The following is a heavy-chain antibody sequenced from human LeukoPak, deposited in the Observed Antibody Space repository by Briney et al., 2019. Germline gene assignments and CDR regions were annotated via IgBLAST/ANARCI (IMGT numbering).Heavy chain of an antibody. CDR3: ARTYCRGGSCHFDY. J-gene: IGHJ4*02. V-gene: IGHV4-59*08. Sequence: PSETLSLTCTVSGGSISSYYWSWIRQPPGKGLEWIGYIYYSGSTDSNPSLKSRVTISVDTSKNQISLKLSPVTAADTAVYYCARTYCRGGSCHFDYWGQGTLVTVSS. CDR2: IYYSGST. D-gene: IGHD2-15*01. CDR1: GGSISSYY.